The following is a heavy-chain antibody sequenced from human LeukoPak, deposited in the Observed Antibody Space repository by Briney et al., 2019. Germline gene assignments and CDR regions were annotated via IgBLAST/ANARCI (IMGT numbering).Heavy chain of an antibody. CDR2: ISYYDGNT. CDR1: VYTFTRYG. CDR3: ARGYNYDYWSGEYFDY. J-gene: IGHJ4*02. Sequence: GGSVKVSPKASVYTFTRYGIRWVRQAPGNGLERVGWISYYDGNTNYAQKLQGRVTMTTDTSKITTYMELRSLTSDDTAVYYCARGYNYDYWSGEYFDYWGQGTLIIVS. V-gene: IGHV1-18*01. D-gene: IGHD3-3*01.